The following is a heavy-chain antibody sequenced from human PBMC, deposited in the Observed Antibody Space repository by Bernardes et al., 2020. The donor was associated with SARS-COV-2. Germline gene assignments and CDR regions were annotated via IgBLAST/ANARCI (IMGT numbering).Heavy chain of an antibody. Sequence: VASLRLSCAASGFTFRSYWMSWFRQAPGTGLAWVANIKGDGSQGSSVDSVRGRFAISRDNAKNLLYLQMDSLRAEDTAVYYCARIDTGTVRDYWGQGTLVPVSS. CDR3: ARIDTGTVRDY. D-gene: IGHD2-8*02. CDR1: GFTFRSYW. J-gene: IGHJ4*02. V-gene: IGHV3-7*01. CDR2: IKGDGSQG.